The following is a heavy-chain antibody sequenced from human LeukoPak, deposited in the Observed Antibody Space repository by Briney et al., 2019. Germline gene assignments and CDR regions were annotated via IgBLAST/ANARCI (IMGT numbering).Heavy chain of an antibody. Sequence: KAGESLKISCKGSGYSFTSYWIGWVRQMPGKGLEWMGNIYPGDSDTRYSPSFQGQVTISADKSISTAYLQWSSLKASDTAMYYCARRRYCSGGSCYSGAFDIWGQGTMVTVSS. CDR2: IYPGDSDT. V-gene: IGHV5-51*01. CDR3: ARRRYCSGGSCYSGAFDI. D-gene: IGHD2-15*01. J-gene: IGHJ3*02. CDR1: GYSFTSYW.